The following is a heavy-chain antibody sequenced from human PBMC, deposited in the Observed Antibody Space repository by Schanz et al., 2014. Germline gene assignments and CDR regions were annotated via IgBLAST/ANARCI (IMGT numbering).Heavy chain of an antibody. V-gene: IGHV3-33*01. CDR3: AREQIMAAAGLVDY. CDR1: GFIFSNYG. J-gene: IGHJ4*02. D-gene: IGHD6-13*01. Sequence: QVQLVESGGGVVQPGGSLRLSCAASGFIFSNYGMHWVRQAPGRGLEWVAVIWSDGSGKYYADSVKGRFTISRDNAKNTLYLQMNSLRAEDTAVYYCAREQIMAAAGLVDYWGQGTLVTVSS. CDR2: IWSDGSGK.